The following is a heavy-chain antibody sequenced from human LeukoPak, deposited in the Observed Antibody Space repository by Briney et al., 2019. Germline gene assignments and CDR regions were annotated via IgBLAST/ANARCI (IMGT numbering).Heavy chain of an antibody. J-gene: IGHJ5*02. CDR2: INHSGST. D-gene: IGHD4-17*01. V-gene: IGHV4-34*01. CDR1: GGSFSGYY. Sequence: SETLSLTCAVYGGSFSGYYWSWIRQPPGKGLEWIGEINHSGSTNYNPSLKSRVTISVDTSKNQFSLKLSSVTAADTAVYYCARLMTTVTRRPLNWFDPWGQGTLVTVSS. CDR3: ARLMTTVTRRPLNWFDP.